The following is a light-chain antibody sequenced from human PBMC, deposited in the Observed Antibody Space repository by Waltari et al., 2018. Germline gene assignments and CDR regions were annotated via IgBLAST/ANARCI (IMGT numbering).Light chain of an antibody. CDR2: KND. J-gene: IGLJ3*02. CDR3: AAWDDSRGV. CDR1: SSNIGTNY. V-gene: IGLV1-47*01. Sequence: SVLTQPPPASGTPGQRVTISCSGSSSNIGTNYVYWYQQLPGTAPKLLIYKNDQRPSGVPDRFSGSKSGTSASLAISGLRSEDESTYYCAAWDDSRGVFGGGTKLTVL.